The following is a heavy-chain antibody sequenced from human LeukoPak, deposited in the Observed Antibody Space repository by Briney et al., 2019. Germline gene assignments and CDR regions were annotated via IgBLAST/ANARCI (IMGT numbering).Heavy chain of an antibody. V-gene: IGHV1-2*02. Sequence: ASVKVSCKASGYTFTGYYMHWVRQAPGQGLEWMGWINPNSGGTNYAQKFQGRVTMTRDTSISTAYMELSRLRSDDTAVYYCARGYSYGHYYYYYMDVWGKGTTVTISS. J-gene: IGHJ6*03. D-gene: IGHD5-18*01. CDR2: INPNSGGT. CDR1: GYTFTGYY. CDR3: ARGYSYGHYYYYYMDV.